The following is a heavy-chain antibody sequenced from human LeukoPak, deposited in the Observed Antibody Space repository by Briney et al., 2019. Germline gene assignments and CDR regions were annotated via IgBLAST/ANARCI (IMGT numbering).Heavy chain of an antibody. CDR1: GFNFRSYW. J-gene: IGHJ4*02. D-gene: IGHD3-22*01. V-gene: IGHV3-7*03. Sequence: GGSLRLSCAASGFNFRSYWMSWVRQAPGKGLEWVANIQQDGSEKYYVDSVKGRFFISRDNAENALYLRMNSLRAEDTAVYYCAKAPPGHDSSGYYRFDYWGQGTLVTVSS. CDR2: IQQDGSEK. CDR3: AKAPPGHDSSGYYRFDY.